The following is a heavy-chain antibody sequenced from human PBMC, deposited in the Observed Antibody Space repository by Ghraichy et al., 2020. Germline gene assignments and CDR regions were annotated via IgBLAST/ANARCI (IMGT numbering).Heavy chain of an antibody. D-gene: IGHD5-24*01. CDR1: GASITSSNW. Sequence: SETLSLTCTVSGASITSSNWWSWVRQPPGKGLEWIGEIYPSGNVNYNPSVKSRADMSIDKSKNQFFLKLNSVTAADTAVYYCAREAMATDDEDYWGQGTLVTVSS. J-gene: IGHJ4*02. CDR3: AREAMATDDEDY. CDR2: IYPSGNV. V-gene: IGHV4-4*02.